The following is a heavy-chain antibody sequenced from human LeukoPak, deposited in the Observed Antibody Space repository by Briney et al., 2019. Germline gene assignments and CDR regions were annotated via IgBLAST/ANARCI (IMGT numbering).Heavy chain of an antibody. CDR2: IKQDGSEK. Sequence: GGSLRLSCAASGFTLSTYWMNWVRQAPGKGLEWVATIKQDGSEKYYVDSVKGRFTISRDNAKNSLYLQMNSLRAEDTAVYYCARDPDILLGVNFDYWGQGALVTVSS. CDR1: GFTLSTYW. J-gene: IGHJ4*02. CDR3: ARDPDILLGVNFDY. D-gene: IGHD2-21*01. V-gene: IGHV3-7*01.